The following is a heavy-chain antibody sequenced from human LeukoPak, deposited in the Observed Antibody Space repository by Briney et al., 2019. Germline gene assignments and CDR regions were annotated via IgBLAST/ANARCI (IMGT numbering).Heavy chain of an antibody. CDR1: GFTFSSYG. J-gene: IGHJ4*02. V-gene: IGHV3-30*03. CDR3: ARDDRRDGYNFFGY. D-gene: IGHD5-24*01. CDR2: ISYDGSNK. Sequence: GGSLRLSCAASGFTFSSYGMHWVRQAPGKGLEWVAVISYDGSNKYYADSVKGRFTISRDNAKNSLYLQMNSLRAEDTAVYYCARDDRRDGYNFFGYWGQGTLVTVSS.